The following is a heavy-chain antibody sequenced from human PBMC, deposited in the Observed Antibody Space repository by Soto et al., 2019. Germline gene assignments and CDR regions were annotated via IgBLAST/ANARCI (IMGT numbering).Heavy chain of an antibody. CDR1: GGTFGTYA. V-gene: IGHV1-69*14. Sequence: QVQLVQSGAEVKKPGSSVTASCKASGGTFGTYAISWVRQAPGQGLEWMGGIVPLIGTPDYAQKFQGRVTITADKSTSTAYMHMSSLRSDDTAVYYCARGPGSDSYYDYWGQGTLVTVSS. CDR2: IVPLIGTP. D-gene: IGHD4-4*01. J-gene: IGHJ4*02. CDR3: ARGPGSDSYYDY.